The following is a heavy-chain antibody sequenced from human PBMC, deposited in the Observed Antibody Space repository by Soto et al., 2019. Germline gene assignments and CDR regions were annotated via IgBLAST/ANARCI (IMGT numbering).Heavy chain of an antibody. V-gene: IGHV4-34*01. CDR3: AREGHDYVWWSYRQSHVFDP. CDR1: GGSFSGYY. J-gene: IGHJ5*02. Sequence: ETLSLTCAVYGGSFSGYYWSWIRQPPGKGLEWIGEINHSGSTNYNPSLKSRVTISVDTSKNQFSLKLSSVTAADTAVYYCAREGHDYVWWSYRQSHVFDPCGQGTLVTVSS. CDR2: INHSGST. D-gene: IGHD3-16*02.